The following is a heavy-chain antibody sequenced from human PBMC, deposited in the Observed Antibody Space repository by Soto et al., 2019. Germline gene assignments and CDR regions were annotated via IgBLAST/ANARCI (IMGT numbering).Heavy chain of an antibody. CDR1: GGSISSGGYY. J-gene: IGHJ5*02. CDR2: IYYSGST. Sequence: QVQLQESGPGLVKPSQTLSLTCTVSGGSISSGGYYWSWIRQHPGKGLEWIGYIYYSGSTYYNPSLKSRVTISVDTSKNQFSLKLSSVTAADTAVSYCARDWDSSGYYHGWFDPWGQGTLVTVSS. D-gene: IGHD3-22*01. V-gene: IGHV4-31*03. CDR3: ARDWDSSGYYHGWFDP.